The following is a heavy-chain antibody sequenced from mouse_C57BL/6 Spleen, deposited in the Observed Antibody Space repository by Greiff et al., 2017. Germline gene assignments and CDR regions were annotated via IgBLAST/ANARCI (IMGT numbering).Heavy chain of an antibody. CDR2: IYPRDGST. J-gene: IGHJ4*01. Sequence: QVQLLQSDAELVKPGASVKISCTASGYTFTDYTIHWIKQRPEQGLEWIGYIYPRDGSTKCNETFKGQATLTADKSSSTSYMQLNSLTSEDSAVYFGARGVYYLYYAMDYWGQGTSVTVSS. CDR3: ARGVYYLYYAMDY. D-gene: IGHD5-5*01. CDR1: GYTFTDYT. V-gene: IGHV1-78*01.